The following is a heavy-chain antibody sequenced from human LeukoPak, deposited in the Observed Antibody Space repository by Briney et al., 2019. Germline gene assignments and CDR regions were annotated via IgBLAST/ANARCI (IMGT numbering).Heavy chain of an antibody. J-gene: IGHJ4*02. Sequence: ASVKVSCKASGYTFTVYFMHWVRQAPGQGLEWMGWINPNSGGTNYAQKFQGRVTMTRDTSISTAYTELSRLRSDDTAVYYCARELNYDSSGYYFDYWGQGTLVTVSS. V-gene: IGHV1-2*02. CDR2: INPNSGGT. CDR1: GYTFTVYF. CDR3: ARELNYDSSGYYFDY. D-gene: IGHD3-22*01.